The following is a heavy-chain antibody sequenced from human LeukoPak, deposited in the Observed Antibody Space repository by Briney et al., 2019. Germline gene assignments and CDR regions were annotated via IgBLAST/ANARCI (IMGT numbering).Heavy chain of an antibody. D-gene: IGHD4-17*01. Sequence: PGGSLRLSCAASGFKFSSNWMSWVRQAPGKGLEWVANIKQDGSEKYYVDSVKGRFTISRDNAKNSLYLQMNSLRAEDTAVYYCAREGLSVTPYYWGQGTLVTVSS. CDR3: AREGLSVTPYY. CDR1: GFKFSSNW. J-gene: IGHJ4*02. CDR2: IKQDGSEK. V-gene: IGHV3-7*01.